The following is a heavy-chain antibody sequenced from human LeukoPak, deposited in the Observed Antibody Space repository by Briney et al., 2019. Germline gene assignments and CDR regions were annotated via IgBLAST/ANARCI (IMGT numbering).Heavy chain of an antibody. J-gene: IGHJ4*02. Sequence: GASVKVSRQASGYSFTDYYIHWVRQAPGQGLEWMAWINPNSGGTRFAQKFQGRVTMTRDTSISTVYMELSSLRSDDTAVYYCARSCSSSTCWDFDYWGQGTLVTVSS. V-gene: IGHV1-2*02. D-gene: IGHD2-2*01. CDR1: GYSFTDYY. CDR2: INPNSGGT. CDR3: ARSCSSSTCWDFDY.